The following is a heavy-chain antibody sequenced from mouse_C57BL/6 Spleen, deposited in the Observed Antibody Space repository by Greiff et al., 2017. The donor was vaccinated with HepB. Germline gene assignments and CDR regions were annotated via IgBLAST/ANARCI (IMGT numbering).Heavy chain of an antibody. J-gene: IGHJ3*01. CDR2: IYPGDGDT. CDR3: ARSVSKLGGAY. Sequence: QVQLKESGAELVKPGASVKISCKASGYAFSSYWMNWVKQRPGKGLEWIGQIYPGDGDTNYNGKFKGKATLTADKSSSTAYMQLSSLTSENSAVYFCARSVSKLGGAYWGQGTLVTVSA. CDR1: GYAFSSYW. V-gene: IGHV1-80*01. D-gene: IGHD4-1*01.